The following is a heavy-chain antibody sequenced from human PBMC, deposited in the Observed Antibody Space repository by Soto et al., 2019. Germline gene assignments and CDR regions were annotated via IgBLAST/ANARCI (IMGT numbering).Heavy chain of an antibody. D-gene: IGHD3-22*01. CDR3: TRHSDYYDSSGYYNHAFDI. V-gene: IGHV3-73*01. J-gene: IGHJ3*02. CDR1: GFTFSGSA. Sequence: GGSLRLSCAASGFTFSGSAMHWVRQASGKGLEWVGRIRSKANSYETAYAASVKGRFTISRDDSKNTAYLQMNSLKTEDTAVYYCTRHSDYYDSSGYYNHAFDIWGQGTMVTVSS. CDR2: IRSKANSYET.